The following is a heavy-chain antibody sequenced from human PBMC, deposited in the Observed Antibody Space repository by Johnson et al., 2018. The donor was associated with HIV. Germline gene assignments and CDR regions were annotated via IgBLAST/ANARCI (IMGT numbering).Heavy chain of an antibody. V-gene: IGHV3-11*04. CDR2: ISSSGSTI. D-gene: IGHD7-27*01. CDR3: ARGSGVGAFDI. Sequence: QVQLVESGGGLVKPGGSLRLSCSASGFTFSDYYITWIRQAPGKGLEWISYISSSGSTIYYADSVKGRFTSSRDNSKNSLYLQMSSLRVEDTAVYYCARGSGVGAFDIGGQGTMVTVSS. J-gene: IGHJ3*02. CDR1: GFTFSDYY.